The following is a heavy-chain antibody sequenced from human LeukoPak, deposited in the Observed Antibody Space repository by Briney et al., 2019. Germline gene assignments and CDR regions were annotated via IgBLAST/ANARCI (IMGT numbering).Heavy chain of an antibody. CDR1: GFTFSGSA. V-gene: IGHV3-73*01. CDR2: IRSKANSYAT. CDR3: TSLPEVYYYDSSGYKSY. J-gene: IGHJ4*02. Sequence: GGSLRLSCAASGFTFSGSAMHWVRQASGKGLEWVGRIRSKANSYATAYAASVKGRFTISRDDSKNTAYLQMNSLKTEDTAVYYCTSLPEVYYYDSSGYKSYWGQGTLVTVSS. D-gene: IGHD3-22*01.